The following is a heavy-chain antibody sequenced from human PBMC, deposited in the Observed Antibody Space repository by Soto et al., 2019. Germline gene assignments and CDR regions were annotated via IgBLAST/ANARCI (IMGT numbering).Heavy chain of an antibody. CDR3: AREVMTTATGSNAFNN. J-gene: IGHJ3*02. Sequence: ASGRVSCKASGYTFTGYYMHWVRQAPGQGLEWMGWINPNSGGTNYAQKFQGWGTMTRDTSIRTAYMELSRLRSDDTAVYSCAREVMTTATGSNAFNNWGEGTMVT. CDR1: GYTFTGYY. CDR2: INPNSGGT. D-gene: IGHD4-17*01. V-gene: IGHV1-2*04.